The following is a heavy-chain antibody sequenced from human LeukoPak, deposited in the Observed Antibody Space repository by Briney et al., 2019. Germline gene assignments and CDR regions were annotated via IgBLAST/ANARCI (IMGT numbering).Heavy chain of an antibody. CDR2: IFNGGST. CDR1: GDSITSGSYY. D-gene: IGHD5-24*01. J-gene: IGHJ5*02. Sequence: SETLSLTCTVSGDSITSGSYYWGWIRQPRGKGLEWIGNIFNGGSTYYNPSLKSRVTISLDTSKNQFSLRLTSVAAADTAVYFCARSRGVPKWFGPWGQGTLVTVSS. V-gene: IGHV4-39*07. CDR3: ARSRGVPKWFGP.